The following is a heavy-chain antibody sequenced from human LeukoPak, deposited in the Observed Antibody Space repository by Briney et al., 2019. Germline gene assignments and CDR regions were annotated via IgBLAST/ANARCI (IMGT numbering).Heavy chain of an antibody. V-gene: IGHV4-34*01. CDR3: ARVAWYYYDSSGYPAFDI. CDR1: GGSFSGYY. CDR2: INHSGST. D-gene: IGHD3-22*01. J-gene: IGHJ3*02. Sequence: SETLSLTCAVYGGSFSGYYWSWIRQPPGKGLEWLGEINHSGSTNYNPSLKSRVTISVDTAKNQFSLKLSSVTAADTAVYYCARVAWYYYDSSGYPAFDIWGQGTMVTVSS.